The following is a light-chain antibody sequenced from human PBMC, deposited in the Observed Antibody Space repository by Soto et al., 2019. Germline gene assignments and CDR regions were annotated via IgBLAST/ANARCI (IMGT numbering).Light chain of an antibody. J-gene: IGKJ1*01. CDR2: GAS. CDR3: QQYNNWPRT. V-gene: IGKV3-15*01. CDR1: QSVSSN. Sequence: EIAMTQSPTTLSVSPGERATLSCRASQSVSSNLAWYQQKPGQAPRLLIYGASTRATVIPARFSVMLSWTEFTLTISSLQSEDLAVYYCQQYNNWPRTFVQGTKVDI.